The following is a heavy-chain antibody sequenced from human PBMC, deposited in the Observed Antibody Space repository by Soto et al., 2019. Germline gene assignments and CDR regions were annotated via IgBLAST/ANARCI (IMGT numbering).Heavy chain of an antibody. J-gene: IGHJ3*02. CDR2: INPSGGST. D-gene: IGHD1-26*01. CDR1: GYTFTSYY. Sequence: ASVKVSCKASGYTFTSYYMHWVRQAPGQGLEWMGIINPSGGSTSYAQKFQGRVTMTRDTSTSTVYMELSSLRSEDTAVYYCASRRSGGGSYLSYDAFDIWGQGTMVTVSS. CDR3: ASRRSGGGSYLSYDAFDI. V-gene: IGHV1-46*01.